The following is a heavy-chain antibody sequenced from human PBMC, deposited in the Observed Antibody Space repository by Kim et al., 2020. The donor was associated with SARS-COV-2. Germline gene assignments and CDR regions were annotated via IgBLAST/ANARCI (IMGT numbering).Heavy chain of an antibody. CDR1: GGSFSGYY. CDR2: INHSGST. V-gene: IGHV4-34*01. J-gene: IGHJ2*01. CDR3: ARVCGDSFDADWYFDL. D-gene: IGHD3-9*01. Sequence: SETLSLTCAVYGGSFSGYYWSWIRQPPGKGLEWIGEINHSGSTNYNPSLKSRVTISVDTSKNQFSLKLSSVTAADTAVYYCARVCGDSFDADWYFDLWGRGTLVTVSS.